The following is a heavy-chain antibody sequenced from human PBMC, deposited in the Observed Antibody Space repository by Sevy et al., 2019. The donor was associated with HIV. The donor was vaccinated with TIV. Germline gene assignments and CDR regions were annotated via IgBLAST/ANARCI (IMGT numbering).Heavy chain of an antibody. CDR3: AMWDYYDSSGYIDY. Sequence: ASVKVSCKASGYTFTGYYMHWVRQAPGQGLEWMGWINPNSGGTNYAQKFQGRVTMTRDTSISTAYMELSRLRSDDTAVYYCAMWDYYDSSGYIDYWGQGTLVTVSS. CDR2: INPNSGGT. CDR1: GYTFTGYY. J-gene: IGHJ4*02. V-gene: IGHV1-2*02. D-gene: IGHD3-22*01.